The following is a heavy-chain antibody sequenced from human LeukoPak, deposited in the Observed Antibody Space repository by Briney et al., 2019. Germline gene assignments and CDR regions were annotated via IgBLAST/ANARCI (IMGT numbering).Heavy chain of an antibody. J-gene: IGHJ4*02. CDR1: GYTFTSYG. Sequence: GASVKVSCKASGYTFTSYGINWVRQAPGQGLEWMGWISGNNGNTNYAQKFQGRVTLTTDTSTSTAYMELRSLRSDDTAVYYCARVPADYCSSTSCYFDYWGQGTLVTVSS. CDR3: ARVPADYCSSTSCYFDY. V-gene: IGHV1-18*01. D-gene: IGHD2-2*01. CDR2: ISGNNGNT.